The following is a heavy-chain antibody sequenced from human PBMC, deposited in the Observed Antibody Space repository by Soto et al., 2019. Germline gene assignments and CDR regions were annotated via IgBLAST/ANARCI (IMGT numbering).Heavy chain of an antibody. CDR3: AKAARSGDGYDDAFDI. CDR2: INPYKGNT. Sequence: QVHLVQSGAEVKKPGASVKVSCKPSGYNFLTYNIAWVRQAPGQGLEWMGWINPYKGNTNYAQNLQGRVTMTADTSKSTAYIEMRSLTSDDTALYYCAKAARSGDGYDDAFDIWGQGTMVIVSS. CDR1: GYNFLTYN. D-gene: IGHD5-12*01. J-gene: IGHJ3*02. V-gene: IGHV1-18*01.